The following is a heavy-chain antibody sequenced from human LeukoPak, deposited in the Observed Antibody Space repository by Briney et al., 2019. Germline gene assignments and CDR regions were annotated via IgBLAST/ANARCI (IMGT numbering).Heavy chain of an antibody. J-gene: IGHJ3*02. CDR3: ARVHCSGGSCYSEAFDI. D-gene: IGHD2-15*01. CDR2: IIPIFGTA. CDR1: GGTFNSYA. V-gene: IGHV1-69*13. Sequence: SVKVSCKASGGTFNSYAISWVRQAPGQGLEWMGGIIPIFGTANYAQKFQGRLTITADESTSTAYMELSSLRSEDTAVYYCARVHCSGGSCYSEAFDIWGQGTMVTVSS.